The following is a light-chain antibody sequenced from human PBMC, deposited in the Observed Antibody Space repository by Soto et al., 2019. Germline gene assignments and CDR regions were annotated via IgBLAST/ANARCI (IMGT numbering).Light chain of an antibody. Sequence: EIVMTQSPATLSVSLGERATLSCRASQSVGIDLAWYQQKPGHPPRLLLYGASTTATGIPARFSGSGSGTEFTLPISSLQSEDFAVYYCQQYNNCPPIFTFGPGTKVNIK. J-gene: IGKJ3*01. CDR3: QQYNNCPPIFT. CDR2: GAS. CDR1: QSVGID. V-gene: IGKV3-15*01.